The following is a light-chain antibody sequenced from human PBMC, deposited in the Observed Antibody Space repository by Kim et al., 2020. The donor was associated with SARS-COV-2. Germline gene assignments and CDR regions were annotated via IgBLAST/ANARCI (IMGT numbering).Light chain of an antibody. CDR3: QKYNSAPWT. CDR1: QGIDNS. J-gene: IGKJ1*01. CDR2: AAS. Sequence: VSVGDRVTITCRASQGIDNSLAWYQQKTGKVPQLLIYAASALKSGVPSRFSGSGSGTDFTLTISSLQPEDVATYYCQKYNSAPWTFGQGTKVEIK. V-gene: IGKV1-27*01.